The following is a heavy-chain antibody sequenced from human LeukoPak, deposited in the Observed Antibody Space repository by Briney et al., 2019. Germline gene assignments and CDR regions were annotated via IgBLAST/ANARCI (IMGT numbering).Heavy chain of an antibody. D-gene: IGHD2-2*01. Sequence: GGSLRLSCAASGFTFSSYSMNWVRQAPGKGLEWVSSISSSSSHIYYADSVKGRFTISRDNAKDSLYLQMNSLRAEDTAVHYCARDRWEPVVVVPAAIAFWGQGTLVTVSS. V-gene: IGHV3-21*01. CDR2: ISSSSSHI. J-gene: IGHJ4*02. CDR1: GFTFSSYS. CDR3: ARDRWEPVVVVPAAIAF.